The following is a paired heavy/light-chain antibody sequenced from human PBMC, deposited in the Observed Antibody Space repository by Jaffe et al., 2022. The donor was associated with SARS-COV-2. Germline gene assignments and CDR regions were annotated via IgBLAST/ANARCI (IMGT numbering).Heavy chain of an antibody. V-gene: IGHV3-30*04. D-gene: IGHD6-13*01. J-gene: IGHJ4*02. CDR3: ARGGGGAAGYFDY. CDR1: GFTFSRYA. CDR2: ISKDGSHK. Sequence: QVQLVESGGGVVQPGRSLRLSCAASGFTFSRYALHWVRQAPGKGLEWVAVISKDGSHKYDADSVKGRFTISRDNSKNTLYLQMNSLRVEDTAVYYCARGGGGAAGYFDYWGQGTLVTVSS.
Light chain of an antibody. CDR3: QVWDGSSDHGL. CDR1: NIGDKS. J-gene: IGLJ2*01. CDR2: DDS. V-gene: IGLV3-21*02. Sequence: SYVLTQPPSVSVAPGQTARITCGGNNIGDKSVHWYQQKPGQAPVLVVYDDSDRPSGIPERFSGSNSGNTATLTISRVEAGDEADYYCQVWDGSSDHGLFGGGTKLTVL.